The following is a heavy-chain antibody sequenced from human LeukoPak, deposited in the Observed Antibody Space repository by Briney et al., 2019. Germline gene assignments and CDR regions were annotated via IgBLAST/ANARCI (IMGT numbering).Heavy chain of an antibody. CDR1: GYTFTSYY. J-gene: IGHJ4*02. CDR3: ARDPGIAVAGNQPDY. D-gene: IGHD6-19*01. Sequence: ASVKVSCKASGYTFTSYYMHWVRQAPGQGLEWMGIINPSGGSTSYAQKFQGRVTMTRDMSTSTVYMELSSLRSEDTAVYYCARDPGIAVAGNQPDYWGQGTLVTVSS. V-gene: IGHV1-46*01. CDR2: INPSGGST.